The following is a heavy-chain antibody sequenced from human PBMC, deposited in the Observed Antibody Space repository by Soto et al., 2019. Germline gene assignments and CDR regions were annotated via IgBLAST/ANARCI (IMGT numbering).Heavy chain of an antibody. CDR3: AKDIYGDYDFSYYYGMDV. CDR2: ISYDGSNK. Sequence: GGSLRLSCAASGFTFSSYGMHWVRQAPGKGLEWVAVISYDGSNKYYADSVKGRFTISRDNSKNTLYLQMNSLRAEDTAVYYCAKDIYGDYDFSYYYGMDVWGQGTTVTVSS. D-gene: IGHD4-17*01. CDR1: GFTFSSYG. V-gene: IGHV3-30*18. J-gene: IGHJ6*02.